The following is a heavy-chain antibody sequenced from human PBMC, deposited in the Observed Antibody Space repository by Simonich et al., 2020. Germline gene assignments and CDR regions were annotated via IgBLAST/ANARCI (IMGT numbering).Heavy chain of an antibody. V-gene: IGHV1-18*01. CDR1: GYTFTSYG. Sequence: QVQLVQSGAEVKKPGASVKVSCKASGYTFTSYGISWVRQAPGQGLEWMGGISAYNGNTNYDQKLQGRVTMTTDTSTSTAYMELRSLRSDDTAVYYCARASRGTWWYYYFDYWGQGTLVTVSS. CDR2: ISAYNGNT. CDR3: ARASRGTWWYYYFDY. J-gene: IGHJ4*02. D-gene: IGHD2-15*01.